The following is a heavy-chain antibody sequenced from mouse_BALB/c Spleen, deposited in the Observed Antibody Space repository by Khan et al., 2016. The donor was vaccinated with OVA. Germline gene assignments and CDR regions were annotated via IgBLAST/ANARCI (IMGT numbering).Heavy chain of an antibody. CDR3: AIIYYGYDWFTY. Sequence: QVQLKESGPGLVAPSQSLSITCTVSGLSLTNYGISWIRQPPGKGLEWLGVIWGEGSTNYHSALISRLSINKDNSKSQVFLKLNSLQTDDTATYYCAIIYYGYDWFTYWGQGTLVTVSA. J-gene: IGHJ3*01. V-gene: IGHV2-3*01. CDR2: IWGEGST. CDR1: GLSLTNYG. D-gene: IGHD2-2*01.